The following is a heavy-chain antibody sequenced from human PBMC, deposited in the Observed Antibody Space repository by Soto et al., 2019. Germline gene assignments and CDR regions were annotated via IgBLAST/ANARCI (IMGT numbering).Heavy chain of an antibody. J-gene: IGHJ6*03. D-gene: IGHD1-7*01. CDR2: IYYSGST. CDR3: ARDWNYENYFYYMDV. V-gene: IGHV4-39*07. Sequence: PSETLSLTYTVSGGSISSSSYYWGWIRQPPGKGLEWIGSIYYSGSTYYNPSLKSRVTISVDTSKNQFSLKLSSLRSEDTAVYYCARDWNYENYFYYMDVWGKGTTVTVSS. CDR1: GGSISSSSYY.